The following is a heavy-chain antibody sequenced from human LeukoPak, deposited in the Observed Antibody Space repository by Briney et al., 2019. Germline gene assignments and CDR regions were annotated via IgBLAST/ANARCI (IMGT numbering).Heavy chain of an antibody. CDR3: ARVIRLLRLGELSSFDY. CDR1: GGSISSSSYY. Sequence: PSETLSLTCTVSGGSISSSSYYWGWIRQPPGKGLEWIGSIYYSGGTYYNPSLKSRVTISVDTSKNQFSLKLSSVTAADTAVYYCARVIRLLRLGELSSFDYWGQGTLVTVSS. V-gene: IGHV4-39*07. CDR2: IYYSGGT. J-gene: IGHJ4*02. D-gene: IGHD3-16*02.